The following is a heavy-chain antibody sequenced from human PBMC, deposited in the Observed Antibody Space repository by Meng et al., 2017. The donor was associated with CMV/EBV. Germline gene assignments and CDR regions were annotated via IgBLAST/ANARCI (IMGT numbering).Heavy chain of an antibody. J-gene: IGHJ4*02. V-gene: IGHV2-5*02. Sequence: QIPLKESCPTLVKPTQTLPLTGTFSGFSLSTSGVGVGWIRQPPGKALEWLALIYWDDDKRYSPSLKSRLTITKDTSKNQVALTMTNMDPVDTATYYCARIAAAGRFDYWGQGTLVTVSS. CDR3: ARIAAAGRFDY. CDR1: GFSLSTSGVG. CDR2: IYWDDDK. D-gene: IGHD6-13*01.